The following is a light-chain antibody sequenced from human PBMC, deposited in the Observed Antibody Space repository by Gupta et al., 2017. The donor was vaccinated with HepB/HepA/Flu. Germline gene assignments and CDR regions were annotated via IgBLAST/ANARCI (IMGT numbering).Light chain of an antibody. J-gene: IGKJ1*01. CDR1: QSISDW. V-gene: IGKV1-5*03. CDR3: QEGSRSSWT. Sequence: DIQMTQSPSTLAASVGDRVTITCRASQSISDWLAWDQHKQGKAPNLLIYRASALESGVPSRVSGGGSVTEFTITISILQPDDLATYYNQEGSRSSWTFGQGTKVEIK. CDR2: RAS.